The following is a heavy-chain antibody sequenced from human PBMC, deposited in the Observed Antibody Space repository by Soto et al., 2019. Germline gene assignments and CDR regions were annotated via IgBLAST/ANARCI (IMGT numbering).Heavy chain of an antibody. D-gene: IGHD6-13*01. CDR1: GVASSRDN. Sequence: ALRLTCAGSGVASSRDNMYWVREALRKGLEWVAVISYDGSNKYYADSVKGRFTISRDNSKNTLYLQMNSLRAEDTAVYYCAKDMGIAAAGLVPDYWGQGTLVTVSS. CDR2: ISYDGSNK. J-gene: IGHJ4*02. V-gene: IGHV3-30*19. CDR3: AKDMGIAAAGLVPDY.